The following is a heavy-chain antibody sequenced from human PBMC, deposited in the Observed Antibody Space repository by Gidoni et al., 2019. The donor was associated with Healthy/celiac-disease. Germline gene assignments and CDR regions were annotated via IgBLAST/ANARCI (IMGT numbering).Heavy chain of an antibody. CDR3: ARDQDYGGNSASLDY. CDR1: GFTFSSYS. J-gene: IGHJ4*02. D-gene: IGHD4-17*01. CDR2: ISGSSSYI. Sequence: EVQLVESGGGLVKPGGSLRLSCAASGFTFSSYSMNWVRQAPGKGLEWVSSISGSSSYIYTADSVKGRFTISRDNAKNSLYLQMNSLRAEDTAVYYCARDQDYGGNSASLDYWGQGTLVTVSS. V-gene: IGHV3-21*01.